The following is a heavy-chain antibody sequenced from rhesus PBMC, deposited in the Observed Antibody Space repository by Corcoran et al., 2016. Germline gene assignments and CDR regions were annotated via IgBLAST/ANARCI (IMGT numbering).Heavy chain of an antibody. J-gene: IGHJ2*01. V-gene: IGHV3S16*01. CDR1: GFTFSDYY. CDR2: IIMVSIYI. CDR3: TRGGYSWYFDL. Sequence: EVQLVESGGGLVQPGGSLRLSCAASGFTFSDYYRSWVHQAPGKGLEWVSSIIMVSIYIYYADSVKGRFTISRDNAKNSLSLQMNSLKTEDTAVYYCTRGGYSWYFDLWGPGTPITISS. D-gene: IGHD5-42*01.